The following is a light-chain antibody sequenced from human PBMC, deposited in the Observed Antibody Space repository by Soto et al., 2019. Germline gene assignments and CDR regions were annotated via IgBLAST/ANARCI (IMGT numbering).Light chain of an antibody. J-gene: IGKJ4*01. CDR3: QQHGSFSPIT. Sequence: DIQMPQSPSTLSASVGASVTITGRASRSISNWLAWYQQRPGIAPQLLIFDASILQSGVPSRFSGSGSGTEFTLSISRLQTDDFATYYCQQHGSFSPITFGRGTKVDIK. CDR2: DAS. CDR1: RSISNW. V-gene: IGKV1-5*01.